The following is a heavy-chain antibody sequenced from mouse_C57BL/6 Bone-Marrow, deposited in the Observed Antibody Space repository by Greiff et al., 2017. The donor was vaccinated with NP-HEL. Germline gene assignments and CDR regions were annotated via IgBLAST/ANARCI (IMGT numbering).Heavy chain of an antibody. Sequence: LVESGAELVRPGASVKMSCKASGYTFTSYNMHWVKQTPRQGLEWIGAIYPGNGDTSYNQKFKGKATLTVDKSSSTAYMQLSSLTSEDSAVYFCARDYGSRAGRFAYWGQGTLVTVSA. D-gene: IGHD1-1*01. V-gene: IGHV1-12*01. CDR3: ARDYGSRAGRFAY. J-gene: IGHJ3*01. CDR2: IYPGNGDT. CDR1: GYTFTSYN.